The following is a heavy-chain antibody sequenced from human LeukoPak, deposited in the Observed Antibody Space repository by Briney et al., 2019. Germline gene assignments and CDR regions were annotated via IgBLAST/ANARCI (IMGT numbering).Heavy chain of an antibody. V-gene: IGHV4-59*01. CDR2: ISNSGST. D-gene: IGHD2-15*01. J-gene: IGHJ4*02. Sequence: SETLSLTCTVSGGSISSYFWSWIRQPPGKGLEWVAYISNSGSTNYNPSLKSRVTISVDTSKNQFSPKLTSVTSADTAVYYCARGRYCSGGSCLDYWGQGTLVTVSS. CDR1: GGSISSYF. CDR3: ARGRYCSGGSCLDY.